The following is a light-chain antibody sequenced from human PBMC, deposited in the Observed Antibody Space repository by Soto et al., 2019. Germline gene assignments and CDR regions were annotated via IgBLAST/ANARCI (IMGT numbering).Light chain of an antibody. J-gene: IGKJ4*01. CDR1: QSVGTY. CDR2: DSS. V-gene: IGKV3-11*01. Sequence: EIVLTQSPATLSLSPGERATLSCRASQSVGTYFAWYQQKPGQAPRLLIYDSSNRATGIPARFSGSGSGTDFTRTISSLEPEDFAVYYCQQRSDWPPTFGGGTKVEIK. CDR3: QQRSDWPPT.